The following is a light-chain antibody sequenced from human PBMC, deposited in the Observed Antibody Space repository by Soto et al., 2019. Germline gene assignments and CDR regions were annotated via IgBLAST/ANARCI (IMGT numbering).Light chain of an antibody. V-gene: IGLV3-21*04. CDR3: QVWDPSSEPPYV. CDR2: DDS. CDR1: NIGSKS. Sequence: SYELTQPPSVSVAPGKTAKISCGGSNIGSKSVHWYQQKPGQAPVLVIYDDSDRPSGIPERFSGSDSGNTATLTISRVEAGDEADYYCQVWDPSSEPPYVFGPGTK. J-gene: IGLJ1*01.